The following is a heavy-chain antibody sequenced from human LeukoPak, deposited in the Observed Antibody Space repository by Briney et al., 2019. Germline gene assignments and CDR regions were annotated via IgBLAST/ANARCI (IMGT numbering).Heavy chain of an antibody. V-gene: IGHV4-39*07. CDR3: ARIQAYYDILTGYYLLNWFDP. Sequence: SETLSLTCTVSGGSISSSSYYWGWIRQPPGKGLEWIGSIYYSGSTYYNPSLKSRVTISVDTSKNQFSLKLSSVTAADTAVYYCARIQAYYDILTGYYLLNWFDPWGQGTLVTVSS. J-gene: IGHJ5*02. CDR2: IYYSGST. CDR1: GGSISSSSYY. D-gene: IGHD3-9*01.